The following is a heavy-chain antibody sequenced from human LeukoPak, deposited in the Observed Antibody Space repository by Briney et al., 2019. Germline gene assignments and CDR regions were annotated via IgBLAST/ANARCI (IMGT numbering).Heavy chain of an antibody. V-gene: IGHV1-46*01. Sequence: ASVKVSCKASGYTFTSYYMHWVRQAPGEGLEWMGIINPSGGSTSYAQKFQGRVTMTRDMSTSTVYMELSSLRSEDTAVYYCARGLGNELVLPYNWFDPWGQGTLVTVSS. CDR3: ARGLGNELVLPYNWFDP. J-gene: IGHJ5*02. CDR1: GYTFTSYY. D-gene: IGHD6-6*01. CDR2: INPSGGST.